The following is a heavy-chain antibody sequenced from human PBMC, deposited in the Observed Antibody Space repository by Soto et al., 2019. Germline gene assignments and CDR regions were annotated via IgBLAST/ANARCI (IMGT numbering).Heavy chain of an antibody. CDR2: IYYSGST. V-gene: IGHV4-31*03. J-gene: IGHJ4*02. Sequence: SETLSLTCTVSGGSFSSGGYYWSWIRQLPGKGLEWIGYIYYSGSTYYNPSLRSRFTISLDTSKNQFSLKLSSVTAADTAVYYCARATSFSGHHGYWGQGTLVTVSS. CDR3: ARATSFSGHHGY. D-gene: IGHD2-8*02. CDR1: GGSFSSGGYY.